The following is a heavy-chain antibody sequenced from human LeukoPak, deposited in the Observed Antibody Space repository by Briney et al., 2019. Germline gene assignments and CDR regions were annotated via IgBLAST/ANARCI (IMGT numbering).Heavy chain of an antibody. D-gene: IGHD6-13*01. J-gene: IGHJ4*02. CDR1: GFTFSSYG. Sequence: PVGSLRLSCAASGFTFSSYGMHWVRQAPGKGLEWVAVIWYDGSNKYYADSVKGRFTISRDNSKNTLYLQMNSLRAEDTAVYYCAKSSSVLLDYWGQGTLVTVSS. V-gene: IGHV3-33*06. CDR2: IWYDGSNK. CDR3: AKSSSVLLDY.